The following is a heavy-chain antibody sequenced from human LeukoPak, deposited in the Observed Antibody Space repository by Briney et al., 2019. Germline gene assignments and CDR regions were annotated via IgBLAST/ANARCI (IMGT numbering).Heavy chain of an antibody. D-gene: IGHD3-3*01. Sequence: SETLSLTCTVSGGSISSYYWSWIRQPPGKGLEWIGYIYYSGSTNYNPSLKSRVTISVDTSKNQFSLKLSSVTAADTAVYYCARALGYDFWSGIDYWGQGTLVTVSS. J-gene: IGHJ4*02. CDR2: IYYSGST. V-gene: IGHV4-59*01. CDR3: ARALGYDFWSGIDY. CDR1: GGSISSYY.